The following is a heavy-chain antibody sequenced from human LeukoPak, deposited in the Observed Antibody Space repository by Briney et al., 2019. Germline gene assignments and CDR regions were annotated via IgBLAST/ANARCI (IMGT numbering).Heavy chain of an antibody. Sequence: ASVTVSCKASGYTFTIYDINWVRQATGQGLEWMGWMSPNSGDTGYAQEFQGRLTMTRDTSISTAYMELSSLRSEDTAVYYCVRTPPNWGADYWGQGTLVTVSS. V-gene: IGHV1-8*01. J-gene: IGHJ4*02. CDR1: GYTFTIYD. CDR3: VRTPPNWGADY. CDR2: MSPNSGDT. D-gene: IGHD3-16*01.